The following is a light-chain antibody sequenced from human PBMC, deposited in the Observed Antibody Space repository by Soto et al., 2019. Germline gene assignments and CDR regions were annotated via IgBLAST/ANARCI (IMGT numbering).Light chain of an antibody. J-gene: IGLJ2*01. Sequence: QSVLTQPASVSGSPEQSITISCTGTSSDVGGYNYVSWYQQHPGKAPKLIIYDVSDRPSGVSNRFSGSKSGNTASLAISGLQAADEADYYCSSYTRSDTLVFGGGTKLIVL. CDR3: SSYTRSDTLV. CDR2: DVS. V-gene: IGLV2-14*01. CDR1: SSDVGGYNY.